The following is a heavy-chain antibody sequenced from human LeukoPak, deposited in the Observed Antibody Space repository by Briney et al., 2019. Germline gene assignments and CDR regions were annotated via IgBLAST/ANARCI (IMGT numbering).Heavy chain of an antibody. Sequence: SETLSLTCTVSGGSISSFYWTWIRQPPGKGLEWIGYISNSGSTNYNPSLKSRVTISVDRSKNQFSLKLSSVTAADTAVYYCARGFTMIDGRAFDIWGQGTMVTVSS. V-gene: IGHV4-59*12. J-gene: IGHJ3*02. D-gene: IGHD3-22*01. CDR3: ARGFTMIDGRAFDI. CDR2: ISNSGST. CDR1: GGSISSFY.